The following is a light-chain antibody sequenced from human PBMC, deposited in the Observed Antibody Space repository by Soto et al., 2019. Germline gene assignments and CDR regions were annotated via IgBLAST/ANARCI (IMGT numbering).Light chain of an antibody. Sequence: QSVLTQPPSVSAAPGQKVTISCSGSTSNVGNNYVSWYQQLPGTAPKLLIYENNKRPPGIPDRFSASKSGTSATLGITGLQTGDEADYYCGTWDSSLGAWVFGGGTKLTVL. V-gene: IGLV1-51*02. CDR1: TSNVGNNY. CDR3: GTWDSSLGAWV. J-gene: IGLJ3*02. CDR2: ENN.